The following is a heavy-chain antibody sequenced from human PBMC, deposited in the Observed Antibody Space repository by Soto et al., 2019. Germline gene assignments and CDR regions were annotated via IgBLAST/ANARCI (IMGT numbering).Heavy chain of an antibody. Sequence: QVQLVESGGGVVQPGRSLRLSCAASGFTFSSYGMHWVRQAPGKGLEWVALISYDGSNKYYADSVKGRFTISRDNSKNTLYLQMNSLRAEDTAVYNCATPRSSSGYSNPFDYWGQGTLVTVSS. CDR1: GFTFSSYG. V-gene: IGHV3-30-3*01. D-gene: IGHD3-22*01. CDR2: ISYDGSNK. J-gene: IGHJ4*02. CDR3: ATPRSSSGYSNPFDY.